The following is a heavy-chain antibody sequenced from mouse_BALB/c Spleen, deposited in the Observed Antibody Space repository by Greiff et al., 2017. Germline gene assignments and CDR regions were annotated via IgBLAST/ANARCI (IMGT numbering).Heavy chain of an antibody. D-gene: IGHD2-14*01. V-gene: IGHV5-6-5*01. Sequence: EVKLVESGGGLVKPGGSLKLSCAASGFTFSSYAMSWVRQTPEKRLEWVASISSGGSTYYPDSVKGRFTISRDNARNILYLQMSSLRSEDTAMYYCAREEKLGTGGAMDDWGQGTSVTVSS. CDR2: ISSGGST. J-gene: IGHJ4*01. CDR3: AREEKLGTGGAMDD. CDR1: GFTFSSYA.